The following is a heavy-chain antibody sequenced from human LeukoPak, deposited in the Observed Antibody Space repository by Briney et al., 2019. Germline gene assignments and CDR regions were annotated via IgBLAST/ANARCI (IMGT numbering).Heavy chain of an antibody. CDR3: AKDMGGFGDYVLDS. D-gene: IGHD4-17*01. CDR2: ISGDGGNT. J-gene: IGHJ4*02. V-gene: IGHV3-43*02. CDR1: GFTFDDHA. Sequence: GSLRLSCAASGFTFDDHAMHWVRQAPGKGLEWVSLISGDGGNTYYADSVKGRFTISRDNSKNSLYLQMNSLRTEDTAFYYCAKDMGGFGDYVLDSWGQGTLVTVSS.